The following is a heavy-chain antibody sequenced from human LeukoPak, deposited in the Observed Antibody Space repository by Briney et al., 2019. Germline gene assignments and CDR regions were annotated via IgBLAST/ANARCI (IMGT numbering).Heavy chain of an antibody. V-gene: IGHV1-8*01. CDR3: ARGIGPEKLRFLEWLHHYYYGMDV. D-gene: IGHD3-3*01. Sequence: GASVKVSCKASGYTFTSYDINWLRQATGQGLEWMGWMNPNSGNTGYAQKFQGRVTMTRNTSISTAYMELSSLRSEDTAVYYCARGIGPEKLRFLEWLHHYYYGMDVWGQGTTVTVSS. J-gene: IGHJ6*02. CDR2: MNPNSGNT. CDR1: GYTFTSYD.